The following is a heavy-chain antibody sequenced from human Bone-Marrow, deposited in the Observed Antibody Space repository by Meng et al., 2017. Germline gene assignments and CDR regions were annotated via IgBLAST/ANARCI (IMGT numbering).Heavy chain of an antibody. CDR3: ARDAGGGWGGDFDY. CDR1: GGSFSGYY. V-gene: IGHV4-34*01. D-gene: IGHD3-10*01. J-gene: IGHJ4*02. CDR2: IYHSGST. Sequence: GSLRLSCAVYGGSFSGYYWSWIRQPPGKGLEWIGEIYHSGSTNYNPSLKSRVTISVDKSKNQFSLKLSSVTAADTAVYYCARDAGGGWGGDFDYWGQGTLVTVSS.